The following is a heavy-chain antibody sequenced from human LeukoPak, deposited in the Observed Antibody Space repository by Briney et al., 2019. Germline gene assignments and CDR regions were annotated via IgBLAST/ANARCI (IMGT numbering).Heavy chain of an antibody. Sequence: SETLSLTCTVSAGSMCGSTYYWGWIRQPPERGLEWIGSIYYSGSTYYNPSLKSRVTMSVDTSKNQFSLNLSSVTAADTAVYYCARINHMSSTGIPVRGPDYWGQGTLVTVSS. J-gene: IGHJ4*02. V-gene: IGHV4-39*01. D-gene: IGHD6-19*01. CDR1: AGSMCGSTYY. CDR2: IYYSGST. CDR3: ARINHMSSTGIPVRGPDY.